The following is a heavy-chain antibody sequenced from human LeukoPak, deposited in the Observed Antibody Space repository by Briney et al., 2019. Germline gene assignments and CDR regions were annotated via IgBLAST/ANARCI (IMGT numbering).Heavy chain of an antibody. CDR2: ISSSSSYI. Sequence: GGSLRPSCAASGFTFSSYSMNWVRQAPGKGLEWVSSISSSSSYIYYADSVKGRFTISRDNAKNSLYLQMNSLRAEDTAVYYCARSGGCSSTSCSPNFDYWGQGTLVTVSS. V-gene: IGHV3-21*01. CDR3: ARSGGCSSTSCSPNFDY. D-gene: IGHD2-2*01. J-gene: IGHJ4*02. CDR1: GFTFSSYS.